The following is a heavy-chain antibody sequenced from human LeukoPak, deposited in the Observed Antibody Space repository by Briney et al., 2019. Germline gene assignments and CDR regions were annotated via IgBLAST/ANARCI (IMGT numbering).Heavy chain of an antibody. V-gene: IGHV3-30*18. CDR3: AKPYCSGGSCYSVDY. Sequence: GGSLRLSCAASGFTFSSYGMHWVRQAAGKGLEWVAVISYDGSNKYYADSVKGRFTISRDNSKNTLYLQMNSLRAEDTAVYYCAKPYCSGGSCYSVDYWGQGTLVTVSS. J-gene: IGHJ4*02. D-gene: IGHD2-15*01. CDR2: ISYDGSNK. CDR1: GFTFSSYG.